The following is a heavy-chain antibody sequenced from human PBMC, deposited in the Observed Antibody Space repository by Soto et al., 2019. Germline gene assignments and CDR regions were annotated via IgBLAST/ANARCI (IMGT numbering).Heavy chain of an antibody. Sequence: HLGGSLRLSCAASGFIFSDYWMGWVRQAPGKGLEWVANIKKDGSEKYYVDSVKGRFTISRDNAKNSLYLQMNSLRAEDTALYYCAKDIARSYYGMDVWGQGTTVTVSS. J-gene: IGHJ6*02. CDR2: IKKDGSEK. CDR3: AKDIARSYYGMDV. CDR1: GFIFSDYW. D-gene: IGHD6-13*01. V-gene: IGHV3-7*03.